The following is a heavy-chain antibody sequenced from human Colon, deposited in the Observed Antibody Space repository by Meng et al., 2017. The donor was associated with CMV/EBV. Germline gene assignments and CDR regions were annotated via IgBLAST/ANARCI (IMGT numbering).Heavy chain of an antibody. J-gene: IGHJ3*02. V-gene: IGHV3-11*04. CDR1: GFTFSDYY. CDR2: ISSSGSTI. CDR3: AREMGYSSAFDI. Sequence: GESLKISCAASGFTFSDYYMSWIRQAPGKGLEWVSYISSSGSTIYYADSVKGRFTISRDNAKNSLYLQMNSLRAEDTAVYYCAREMGYSSAFDIWGQGTMVTVSS. D-gene: IGHD5-18*01.